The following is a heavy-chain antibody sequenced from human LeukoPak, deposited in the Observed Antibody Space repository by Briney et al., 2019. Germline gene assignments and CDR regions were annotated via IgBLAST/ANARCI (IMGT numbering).Heavy chain of an antibody. J-gene: IGHJ5*02. V-gene: IGHV3-7*01. D-gene: IGHD2-15*01. Sequence: GGSLRLSCAASGFTFSSYWMSWVRRAPGKGLDWVANIKQDGSEKYYVDSVKGRFTISRDNAKNSLYLQMNSLRAEDTAVYYCARECCSGGSCYWFDPWGQGTLVTVSS. CDR3: ARECCSGGSCYWFDP. CDR2: IKQDGSEK. CDR1: GFTFSSYW.